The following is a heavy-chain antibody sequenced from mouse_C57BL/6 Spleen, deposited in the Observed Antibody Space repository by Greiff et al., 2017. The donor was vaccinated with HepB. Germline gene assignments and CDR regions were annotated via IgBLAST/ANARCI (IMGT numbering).Heavy chain of an antibody. V-gene: IGHV1-9*01. CDR3: ARHPYYDYDEGFAY. J-gene: IGHJ3*01. CDR1: GYTFTGYW. D-gene: IGHD2-4*01. Sequence: QLKESGAELMKPGASVKLSCKATGYTFTGYWIEWVKQRPGHGLEWIGEILPGSGSTNYNAKFKGKATFTADTPSNTAYMQLSSLTTEDSAIYYCARHPYYDYDEGFAYWGQGTLVTVSA. CDR2: ILPGSGST.